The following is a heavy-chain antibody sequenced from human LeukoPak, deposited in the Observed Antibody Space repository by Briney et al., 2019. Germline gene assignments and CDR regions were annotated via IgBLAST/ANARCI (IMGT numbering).Heavy chain of an antibody. D-gene: IGHD5/OR15-5a*01. V-gene: IGHV4-59*01. Sequence: PSETLSLTCTVSGVSISSYYWSWIRQPPGKGLEWIGYIYYSGSTNYNPSLKSRVTISVDTSKNQFSLKLSSVTAADTAVYYCARGRSMIGPWGQGTLVTVSS. CDR3: ARGRSMIGP. CDR2: IYYSGST. CDR1: GVSISSYY. J-gene: IGHJ5*02.